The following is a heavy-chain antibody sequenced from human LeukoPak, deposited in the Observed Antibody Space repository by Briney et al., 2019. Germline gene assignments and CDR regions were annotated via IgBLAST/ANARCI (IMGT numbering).Heavy chain of an antibody. D-gene: IGHD1-1*01. Sequence: SETLSLTCTVSGGSINNYYWTWIRQPPGKGLEWIGFVYYSGTTNYNPSLKSRVTMSIDTSKKQFSLKLSSVTAADTAVYYCARLGGTNWYNWFDPWGQGTLVTVSS. CDR1: GGSINNYY. V-gene: IGHV4-59*12. CDR2: VYYSGTT. CDR3: ARLGGTNWYNWFDP. J-gene: IGHJ5*02.